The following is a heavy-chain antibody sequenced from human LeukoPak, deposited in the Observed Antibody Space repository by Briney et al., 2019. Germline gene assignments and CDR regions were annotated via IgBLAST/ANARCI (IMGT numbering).Heavy chain of an antibody. D-gene: IGHD3-22*01. J-gene: IGHJ1*01. CDR1: GFTFSSYW. Sequence: QPGGSLRLSCAASGFTFSSYWMSWVRQAPGKGLEWVANIKQDGSEKYYVDSVKGRFTISSDNAKNSLYLQMNSLRAEDTAVYYCARAVGTYYYDSSEYFQHWGQGTLVTVSS. V-gene: IGHV3-7*01. CDR3: ARAVGTYYYDSSEYFQH. CDR2: IKQDGSEK.